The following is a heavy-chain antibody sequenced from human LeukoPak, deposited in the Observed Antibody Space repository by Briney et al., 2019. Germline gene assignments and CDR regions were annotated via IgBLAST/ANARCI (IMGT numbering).Heavy chain of an antibody. CDR2: IKQDGSEE. CDR3: ARDLRQQLAPFDY. Sequence: GGSLRLSCAASGFTFSSYRMSWVRQAPGKGLEWVAHIKQDGSEEYYVDSVKGRFTISRDNAKNSLYLQMNSLRAEDTAVYYCARDLRQQLAPFDYWGQGTLVTVSS. CDR1: GFTFSSYR. V-gene: IGHV3-7*01. D-gene: IGHD6-13*01. J-gene: IGHJ4*02.